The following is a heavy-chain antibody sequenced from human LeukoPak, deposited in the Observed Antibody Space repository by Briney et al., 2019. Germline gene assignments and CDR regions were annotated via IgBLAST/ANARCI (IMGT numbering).Heavy chain of an antibody. V-gene: IGHV3-30*18. Sequence: GGSLRLSCTASGFTFAGYGMHWVRQAPGKGLEWVALVIYDGSNKYHVDSVKGRFTVSRDNSKNTLYLQMNSLRAEDTAVYYCVKVPRSGCCAFDIWGLGTMVTVSS. D-gene: IGHD6-19*01. CDR3: VKVPRSGCCAFDI. J-gene: IGHJ3*02. CDR2: VIYDGSNK. CDR1: GFTFAGYG.